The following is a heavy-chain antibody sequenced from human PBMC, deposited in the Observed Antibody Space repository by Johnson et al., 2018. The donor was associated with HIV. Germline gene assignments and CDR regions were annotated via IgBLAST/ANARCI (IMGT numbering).Heavy chain of an antibody. CDR1: GFSFDDYA. J-gene: IGHJ3*02. CDR3: AARGLLTDDAFDI. V-gene: IGHV3-9*01. D-gene: IGHD3/OR15-3a*01. CDR2: ISWNSGSI. Sequence: VQLVESGGGLVQPGRSLRLSCAASGFSFDDYAMHWVRQAPGKGLEWVSGISWNSGSIGYADSVKGRFTISRDNAKNSLYLQMNRLRAEDTALYYCAARGLLTDDAFDIWGQGTMGTVSS.